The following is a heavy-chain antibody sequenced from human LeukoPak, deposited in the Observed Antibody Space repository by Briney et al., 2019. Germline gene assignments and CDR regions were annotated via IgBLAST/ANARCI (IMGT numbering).Heavy chain of an antibody. D-gene: IGHD3-22*01. Sequence: AGGSLRLSCAASGFTFSTYAMSWVRQAPGKGLEWVSCISASYGSTYYADSVKGRFTISRDNSKNTLYLQMNSLRAEDTAVYYCAKDYYYDPVDAFDVWGQGTMVSVSS. CDR3: AKDYYYDPVDAFDV. J-gene: IGHJ3*01. V-gene: IGHV3-23*01. CDR1: GFTFSTYA. CDR2: ISASYGST.